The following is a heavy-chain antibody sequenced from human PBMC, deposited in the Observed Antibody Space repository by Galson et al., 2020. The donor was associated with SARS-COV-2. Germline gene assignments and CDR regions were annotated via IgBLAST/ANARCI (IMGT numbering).Heavy chain of an antibody. J-gene: IGHJ3*02. CDR2: ISSSGSTI. CDR3: ASPLRAYCGGDCYSLFDI. CDR1: GFTFSSYE. V-gene: IGHV3-48*03. Sequence: GGSLRLSCAASGFTFSSYEMNWVRQAPGKGLEWVSYISSSGSTIYYADSVKGRFTISRDNAKNSLYLQMNSLRAEDTAVYYCASPLRAYCGGDCYSLFDIWGQGTMVTVSS. D-gene: IGHD2-21*02.